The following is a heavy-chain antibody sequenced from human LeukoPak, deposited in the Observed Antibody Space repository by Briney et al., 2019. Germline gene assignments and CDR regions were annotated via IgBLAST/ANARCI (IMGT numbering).Heavy chain of an antibody. V-gene: IGHV1-69*05. J-gene: IGHJ6*03. CDR1: VGTFSSYA. CDR2: IIPIFGTA. D-gene: IGHD1-14*01. Sequence: SVKVSCKASVGTFSSYAISWVRQAPGQGLEWMGGIIPIFGTANYAQKFQGRVTITTDESTSTAYMELSSLRSEDTAVYYGASQTGSQLPRVYYYYYYMGVWGKGTTVTVSS. CDR3: ASQTGSQLPRVYYYYYYMGV.